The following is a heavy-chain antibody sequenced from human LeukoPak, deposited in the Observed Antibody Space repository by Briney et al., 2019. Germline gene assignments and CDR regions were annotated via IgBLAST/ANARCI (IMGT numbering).Heavy chain of an antibody. CDR2: ISGSGGST. Sequence: GGSLRLSCAASGFTFSSYAMSWVRQAPGKGLEWVSAISGSGGSTYYADSVKGRFTISRDNSKSTLYLQMNSLRAEDTAVYYCAKDPTYYDILTGPKDGGYWGQGTLVTVSS. CDR3: AKDPTYYDILTGPKDGGY. CDR1: GFTFSSYA. D-gene: IGHD3-9*01. J-gene: IGHJ4*02. V-gene: IGHV3-23*01.